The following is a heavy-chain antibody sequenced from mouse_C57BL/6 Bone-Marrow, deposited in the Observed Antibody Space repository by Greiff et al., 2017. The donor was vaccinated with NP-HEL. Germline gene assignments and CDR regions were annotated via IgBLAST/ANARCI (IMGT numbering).Heavy chain of an antibody. Sequence: QLQQSGPELVKPGASVKIPCKASGYTFTDYNMDWVKQSHGKSLEWIGDINPNNGGTIYNQKFKGKATLTVDKSSSTAYMELRSLTSEDTAVYDCARFYYDYDKGYYFDYWGQGTTLTVSS. V-gene: IGHV1-18*01. D-gene: IGHD2-4*01. J-gene: IGHJ2*01. CDR1: GYTFTDYN. CDR2: INPNNGGT. CDR3: ARFYYDYDKGYYFDY.